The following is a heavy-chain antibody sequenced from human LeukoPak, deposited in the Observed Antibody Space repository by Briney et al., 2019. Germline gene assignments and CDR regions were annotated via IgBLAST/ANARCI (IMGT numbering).Heavy chain of an antibody. CDR3: VRGRGMDG. J-gene: IGHJ6*02. Sequence: PEVSLRLSCAASGFTFTNNWMNWVRQAPGKGLEWVANINQDGSQKYYVDSVKGRFTISRDNAQNSVYLQMNSLRDEDTAVYYCVRGRGMDGWGQGTTVTVSS. V-gene: IGHV3-7*01. CDR1: GFTFTNNW. CDR2: INQDGSQK.